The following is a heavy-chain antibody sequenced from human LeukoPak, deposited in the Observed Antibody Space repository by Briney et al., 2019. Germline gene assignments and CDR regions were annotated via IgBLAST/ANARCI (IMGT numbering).Heavy chain of an antibody. V-gene: IGHV1-2*06. Sequence: ASVKVSCKASGHTFTGYYMHWVRQAPGQGLEWMGRINPNSGGTNYAQKFQGRVTMTRDTSISTAYMELSRLRSDDTAVYYCARDRVYSNEPQDYWGQGTLVTVSS. CDR3: ARDRVYSNEPQDY. J-gene: IGHJ4*02. D-gene: IGHD6-13*01. CDR1: GHTFTGYY. CDR2: INPNSGGT.